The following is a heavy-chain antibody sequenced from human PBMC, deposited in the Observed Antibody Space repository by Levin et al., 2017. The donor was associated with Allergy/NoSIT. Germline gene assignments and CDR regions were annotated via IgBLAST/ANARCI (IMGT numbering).Heavy chain of an antibody. CDR2: INHSGST. D-gene: IGHD6-6*01. J-gene: IGHJ6*02. V-gene: IGHV4-34*01. CDR3: ARGGVMSRGQLVQFGRGYYYGMDV. Sequence: SETLSLTCAVYGGSFSGYYWSWIRQPPGKGLEWIGEINHSGSTNYNPSLKSRVTISVDTSKNQFSLKLSSVTAADTAVYYCARGGVMSRGQLVQFGRGYYYGMDVWGQGTTVTVSS. CDR1: GGSFSGYY.